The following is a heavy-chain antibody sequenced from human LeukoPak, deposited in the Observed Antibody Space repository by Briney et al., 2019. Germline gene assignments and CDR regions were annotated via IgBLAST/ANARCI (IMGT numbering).Heavy chain of an antibody. J-gene: IGHJ3*02. V-gene: IGHV1-8*01. D-gene: IGHD1-1*01. CDR3: ARERAGTRGTRVAFDI. CDR1: GYTFTSYD. CDR2: MNPNSGNT. Sequence: ASVKVSCKASGYTFTSYDINWVRQATGQGLEWMGWMNPNSGNTGYAQKFQGRVTMTRNTSISTAYMELSSLRSEDTAVYYCARERAGTRGTRVAFDIWGQGTIVTVSS.